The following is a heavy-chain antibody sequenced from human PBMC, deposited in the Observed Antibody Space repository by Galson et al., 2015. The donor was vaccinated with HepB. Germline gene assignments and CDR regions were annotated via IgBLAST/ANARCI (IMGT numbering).Heavy chain of an antibody. CDR2: INYSGNT. D-gene: IGHD3-10*01. J-gene: IGHJ5*02. V-gene: IGHV4-30-4*08. Sequence: TLSLTCTVSGGSISSGDYYWSWLRQPPGKGLEWIGRINYSGNTYYVGSLRSRVTISADTSKNQFSLKLSSVTAADTAVYYCARAELLRQLVPWGQGTLVTCSA. CDR3: ARAELLRQLVP. CDR1: GGSISSGDYY.